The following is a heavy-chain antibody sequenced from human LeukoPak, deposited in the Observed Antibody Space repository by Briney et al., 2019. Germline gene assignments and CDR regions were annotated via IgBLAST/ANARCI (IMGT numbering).Heavy chain of an antibody. CDR1: GVTFSSYE. CDR2: ISFSGSTI. J-gene: IGHJ3*02. V-gene: IGHV3-48*03. Sequence: QPGGSLRLSCAVSGVTFSSYEMNWVRQVPGKGLEWVSYISFSGSTIYYADSVGGRFTISRDNAKNSLFLHMNSLRAEDTAVYYCARAGSMIANRGAFDIWGQGTMVTVSS. D-gene: IGHD3-10*01. CDR3: ARAGSMIANRGAFDI.